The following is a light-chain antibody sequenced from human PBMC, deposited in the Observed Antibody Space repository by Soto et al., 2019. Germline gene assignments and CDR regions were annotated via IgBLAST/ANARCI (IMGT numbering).Light chain of an antibody. CDR2: DAS. V-gene: IGKV3-11*01. J-gene: IGKJ5*01. Sequence: VMTQSPATLSVPPGERAALSCTASQSVSTNLAWYQQKPGQPPRLLIYDASNRATGIPARFSGSGSGTDFTLTISSLEPEDFAVYYCQQRSNWPLTFGQGTRLEIK. CDR1: QSVSTN. CDR3: QQRSNWPLT.